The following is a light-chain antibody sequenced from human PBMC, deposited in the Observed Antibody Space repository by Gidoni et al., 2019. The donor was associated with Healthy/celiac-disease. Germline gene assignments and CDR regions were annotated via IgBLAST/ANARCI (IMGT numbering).Light chain of an antibody. J-gene: IGKJ1*01. Sequence: IQMTQSPSPLSASVGDRVTITCRASPSISSDLNWYQQKPGKAPMLLIYAASSLQRGVPSGFSGSGSGTDFTLTISSLQPEDFATYYCQQSYSTRWTFGQGTKVEIK. CDR3: QQSYSTRWT. CDR1: PSISSD. V-gene: IGKV1-39*01. CDR2: AAS.